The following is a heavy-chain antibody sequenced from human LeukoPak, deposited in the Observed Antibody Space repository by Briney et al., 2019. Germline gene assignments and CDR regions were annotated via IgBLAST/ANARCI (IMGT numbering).Heavy chain of an antibody. J-gene: IGHJ6*04. CDR3: ARDAHTSLVVPAAMRGYYGMDV. Sequence: SVKVSCKASGGTFSSYAISWVRQAPGQGLEWMGGIIPIFGTANYAQKFQGRVTITADESTSTAYMELSSLRSEDTAVYYCARDAHTSLVVPAAMRGYYGMDVWGKGTTVTVSS. V-gene: IGHV1-69*13. CDR1: GGTFSSYA. D-gene: IGHD2-2*01. CDR2: IIPIFGTA.